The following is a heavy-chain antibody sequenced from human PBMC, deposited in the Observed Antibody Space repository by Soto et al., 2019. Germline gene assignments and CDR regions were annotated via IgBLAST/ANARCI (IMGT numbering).Heavy chain of an antibody. J-gene: IGHJ4*02. CDR2: ISSSSSYI. D-gene: IGHD5-12*01. CDR3: ARDVATDYFDY. CDR1: GFTFSSYI. V-gene: IGHV3-21*01. Sequence: GGSLRLSCAASGFTFSSYIMNWVRRAPGKGLEWVSLISSSSSYIYYADSVRGRFTISRDNAKNSLYLQMNSLRAEDTAVYYCARDVATDYFDYWGQGSLVTVSS.